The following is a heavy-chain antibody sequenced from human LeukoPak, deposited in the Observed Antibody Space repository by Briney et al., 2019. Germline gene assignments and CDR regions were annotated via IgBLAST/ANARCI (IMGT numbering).Heavy chain of an antibody. D-gene: IGHD6-19*01. CDR2: IYYSGST. J-gene: IGHJ4*02. V-gene: IGHV4-59*01. Sequence: SETLSLTCTVSGGSISSYYWSWIRQPPGKGLEWIGYIYYSGSTNYNPSLKSRVTISVDTSKNQFSLKLSSVTAADTAVYYCARDGYSSGWSWSDYWGQGTLVTVSS. CDR3: ARDGYSSGWSWSDY. CDR1: GGSISSYY.